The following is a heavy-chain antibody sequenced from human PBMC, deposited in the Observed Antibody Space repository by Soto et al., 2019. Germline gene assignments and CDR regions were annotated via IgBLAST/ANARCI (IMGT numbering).Heavy chain of an antibody. V-gene: IGHV1-69*13. J-gene: IGHJ5*02. CDR3: AREGIAVAGTSWFDP. CDR1: GYTFTSYA. CDR2: IIPIFGTA. Sequence: GASVKVSCKASGYTFTSYAMHWVRQAPGQRLEWMGWIIPIFGTANYAQKFQGRVTITADESTSTAYMELSSLRSEDTAVYYCAREGIAVAGTSWFDPWGQGTLVTVSS. D-gene: IGHD6-19*01.